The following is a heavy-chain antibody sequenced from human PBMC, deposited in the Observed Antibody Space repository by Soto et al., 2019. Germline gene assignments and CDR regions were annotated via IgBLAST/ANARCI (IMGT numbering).Heavy chain of an antibody. CDR2: INSDGSST. V-gene: IGHV3-74*01. D-gene: IGHD6-19*01. CDR3: ARAGMGSGWYYYYYGMDV. J-gene: IGHJ6*02. Sequence: GGSLRLSCAASGFTFSSYWMHWVRQAPGKGLVWVSRINSDGSSTSYADSVKGRFTISRDNAKNTLYLQMNSLRAEDTAVYYCARAGMGSGWYYYYYGMDVWGQGTTVTVSS. CDR1: GFTFSSYW.